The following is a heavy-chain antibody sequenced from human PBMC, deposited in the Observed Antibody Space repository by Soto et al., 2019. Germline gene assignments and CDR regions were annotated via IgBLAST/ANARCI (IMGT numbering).Heavy chain of an antibody. Sequence: SETLSLTCAVSGGSIISTNWWSWVRQPPGKGLEWIGEIYHSGSTNYNPSLKSRVTISVDKSKNQFSLKLSSVTAADTAVYYCARVWDFSSAWVDYWGQGTLVTVSS. CDR3: ARVWDFSSAWVDY. CDR2: IYHSGST. CDR1: GGSIISTNW. J-gene: IGHJ4*02. V-gene: IGHV4-4*02. D-gene: IGHD6-19*01.